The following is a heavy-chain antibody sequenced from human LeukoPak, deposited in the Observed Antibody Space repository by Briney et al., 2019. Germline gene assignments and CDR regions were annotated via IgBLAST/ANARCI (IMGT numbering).Heavy chain of an antibody. CDR2: IHPNSGDT. CDR1: GYTFTGYY. CDR3: ARLATVPG. Sequence: ASVKVSCKASGYTFTGYYLHWVRQAPGQGLEWMWWIHPNSGDTNFAQRFQGRVTMTRDTSISTAYMELTSLRSDDTAVYYCARLATVPGWGQGTLVTVSS. D-gene: IGHD6-19*01. V-gene: IGHV1-2*02. J-gene: IGHJ1*01.